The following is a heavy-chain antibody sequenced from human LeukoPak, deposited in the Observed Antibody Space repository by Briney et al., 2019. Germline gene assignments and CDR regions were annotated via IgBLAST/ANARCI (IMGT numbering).Heavy chain of an antibody. V-gene: IGHV3-74*01. CDR1: GFTFSSYL. CDR3: ARDGGVRFLHY. J-gene: IGHJ4*02. Sequence: GGSLRLSCAASGFTFSSYLMYWVRQAPGKGLVWVSRINSVGSRTNDEDSVKGRFTISGDTAKNTLCLQLNSLRAEDTAVYYCARDGGVRFLHYWGQGTLVTVSS. CDR2: INSVGSRT. D-gene: IGHD3-3*01.